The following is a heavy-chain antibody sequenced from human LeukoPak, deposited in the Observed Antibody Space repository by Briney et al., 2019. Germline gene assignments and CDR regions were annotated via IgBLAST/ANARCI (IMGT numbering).Heavy chain of an antibody. CDR2: IKSKTDGGTT. D-gene: IGHD3-9*01. J-gene: IGHJ4*02. V-gene: IGHV3-15*01. CDR1: GFTFSSYS. Sequence: GGSLRLSCAASGFTFSSYSMNWVRQAPGKGLEWVGRIKSKTDGGTTDYAAPVKGRFTISRDDSKHTLYLQMNSLKTEDTAVYYCTREGGYYKITGYWGQGSLVTVSS. CDR3: TREGGYYKITGY.